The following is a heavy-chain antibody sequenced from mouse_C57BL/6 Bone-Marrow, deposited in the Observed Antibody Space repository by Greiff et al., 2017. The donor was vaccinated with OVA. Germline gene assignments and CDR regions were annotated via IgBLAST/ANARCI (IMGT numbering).Heavy chain of an antibody. CDR1: GFTFSSYG. CDR3: ARLWGYGDWFAY. D-gene: IGHD1-1*01. J-gene: IGHJ3*01. Sequence: EVKLVESGGDLVKPGGSLKLSCAASGFTFSSYGMSWVRQTPDKRLEWVATISSGGSYTYYPDSVKGRFTISRDNAKNTLYLQMSSLKSEDTAMYYGARLWGYGDWFAYWGQGTLVTVSA. V-gene: IGHV5-6*02. CDR2: ISSGGSYT.